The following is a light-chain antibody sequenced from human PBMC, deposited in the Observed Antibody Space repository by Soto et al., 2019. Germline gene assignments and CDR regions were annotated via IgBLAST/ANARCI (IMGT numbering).Light chain of an antibody. Sequence: QLVLTQSPSASASLGASVKHTCTLSSGHSSYAIAWHQQQPETGPRYLMKLNSDGSHSKGDGIPDRFSGSSSGAERYLTISSLQSEDEAEYYCQTWGTGIVVFGGGTKVTVL. V-gene: IGLV4-69*01. CDR3: QTWGTGIVV. CDR2: LNSDGSH. CDR1: SGHSSYA. J-gene: IGLJ2*01.